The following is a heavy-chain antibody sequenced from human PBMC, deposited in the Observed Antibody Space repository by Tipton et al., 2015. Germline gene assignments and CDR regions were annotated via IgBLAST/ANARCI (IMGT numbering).Heavy chain of an antibody. D-gene: IGHD5-24*01. Sequence: TLSLTCTVSGGSISISNYYWAWTRQSPGKGLEWIGSIYYSGSTNYNPSLKGRVTISVDTSKNSLYLQMNSLRAEDTAVYYCARDAVEMATMGTYYYGMDVWGQGTTVTVSS. V-gene: IGHV4-39*07. CDR2: IYYSGST. J-gene: IGHJ6*02. CDR3: ARDAVEMATMGTYYYGMDV. CDR1: GGSISISNYY.